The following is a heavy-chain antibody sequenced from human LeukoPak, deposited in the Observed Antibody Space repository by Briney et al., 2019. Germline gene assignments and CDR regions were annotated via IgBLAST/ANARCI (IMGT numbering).Heavy chain of an antibody. V-gene: IGHV1-2*02. CDR2: INPNSGGT. CDR1: GYTFTSYA. D-gene: IGHD2-15*01. Sequence: AASVKVSCKASGYTFTSYAMNWVRQAPGQGLEWMGWINPNSGGTKYAQKFQGRVTMTRDTSISTAYMELSSLRSDDTAMYYCARDRRSCSFDPWGQGTLVTVSS. CDR3: ARDRRSCSFDP. J-gene: IGHJ5*02.